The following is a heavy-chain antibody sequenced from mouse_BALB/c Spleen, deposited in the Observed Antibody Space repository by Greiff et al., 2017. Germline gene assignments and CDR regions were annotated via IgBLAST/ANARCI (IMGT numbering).Heavy chain of an antibody. Sequence: QVQLQQSGAELVRPGASVTLSCKASGYTFTDYEMHWVKQTPVHGLEWIGAIDPETGGTAYNQKFKGKATLTADKSSSTAYMELRSLTSEDSAVYYCTDRSLSYWGQGTTLTVSS. J-gene: IGHJ2*01. CDR1: GYTFTDYE. CDR3: TDRSLSY. D-gene: IGHD2-14*01. CDR2: IDPETGGT. V-gene: IGHV1-15*01.